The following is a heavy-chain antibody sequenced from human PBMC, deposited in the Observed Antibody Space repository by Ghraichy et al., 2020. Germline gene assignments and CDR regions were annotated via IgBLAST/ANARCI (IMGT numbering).Heavy chain of an antibody. CDR1: GYTLTELS. D-gene: IGHD3-22*01. CDR3: ATAITMIVVARGAFDI. J-gene: IGHJ3*02. V-gene: IGHV1-24*01. Sequence: ASVKVSCKVSGYTLTELSMHWVRQAPGKGLEWMGGFDPEDGETIYAQKFQGRVTMTEDTSTDTAYMELSSLRSEDTAVYYCATAITMIVVARGAFDIWGQGTMVTVSS. CDR2: FDPEDGET.